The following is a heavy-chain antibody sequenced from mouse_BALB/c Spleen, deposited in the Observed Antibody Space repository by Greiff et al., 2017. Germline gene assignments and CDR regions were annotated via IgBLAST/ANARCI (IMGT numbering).Heavy chain of an antibody. Sequence: QVQLQQPGAELVRPGASVKLSCKASGYTFTGYWINWVKQRPGQGLEWIGNIYPSDSYTNYNQKFKDKATLTVDKSSSTAYMQLSSPTSEDSAVYYCTRSFITTNFDYWGQGTTLTVSA. V-gene: IGHV1-69*02. CDR2: IYPSDSYT. CDR3: TRSFITTNFDY. J-gene: IGHJ2*01. D-gene: IGHD1-1*01. CDR1: GYTFTGYW.